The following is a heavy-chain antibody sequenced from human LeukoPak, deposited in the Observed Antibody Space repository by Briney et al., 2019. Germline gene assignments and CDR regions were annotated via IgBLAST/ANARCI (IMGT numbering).Heavy chain of an antibody. CDR3: ARTPMVRGIEFDY. J-gene: IGHJ4*02. V-gene: IGHV3-7*01. CDR2: INQDGSEK. Sequence: QPGGSLRLSCAASGFTFSDYWMSWVRQAPGKGLEWVANINQDGSEKYYVDSVKGRFTISRDSAKNSLYLQMNSLRAEDTAVYYCARTPMVRGIEFDYWGQRTLVTVSS. D-gene: IGHD3-10*01. CDR1: GFTFSDYW.